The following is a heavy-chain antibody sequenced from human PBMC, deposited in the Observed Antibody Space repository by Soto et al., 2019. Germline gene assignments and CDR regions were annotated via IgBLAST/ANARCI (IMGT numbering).Heavy chain of an antibody. J-gene: IGHJ6*02. V-gene: IGHV4-4*02. CDR1: GGSISSSNW. CDR2: IYHSGST. CDR3: ARDRRDGYNYYYYGMDV. D-gene: IGHD5-12*01. Sequence: SETLSLTCAVSGGSISSSNWWSWVRQPPGKGLEWIGEIYHSGSTNYNPSLKSRVTISVDKSKNQFSLKLSSVTAADTAVYYCARDRRDGYNYYYYGMDVWGQGTTVTVSS.